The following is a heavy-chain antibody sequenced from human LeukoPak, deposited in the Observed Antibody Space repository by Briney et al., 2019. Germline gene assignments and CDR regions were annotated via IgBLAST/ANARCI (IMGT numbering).Heavy chain of an antibody. D-gene: IGHD2-15*01. V-gene: IGHV3-20*04. Sequence: GGSLRLSCAASGFTFDDYGMSWVRHAPGKGLEWVSGINWNGGSTGYADSVKGRFTISRDNAKNSLYLQMNRLRAEDTAVYYCARDSVVLVAYDYWGQGTLVTVSS. CDR2: INWNGGST. CDR1: GFTFDDYG. J-gene: IGHJ4*02. CDR3: ARDSVVLVAYDY.